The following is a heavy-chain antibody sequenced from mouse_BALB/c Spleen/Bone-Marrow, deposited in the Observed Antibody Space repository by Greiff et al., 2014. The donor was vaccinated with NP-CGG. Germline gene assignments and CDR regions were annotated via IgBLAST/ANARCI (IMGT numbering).Heavy chain of an antibody. Sequence: EVQLVESGGDLVKPGGSLKLSCAASGFTFSSYGMSWVRQTPDKRLEWVATINNGSSYTFYPVSVKGRFTITRDNAKNTLYLQMSSLKSEDTAMYYCARRRDGPYAMDYWGQGTSVTVSS. J-gene: IGHJ4*01. CDR2: INNGSSYT. CDR1: GFTFSSYG. D-gene: IGHD2-3*01. CDR3: ARRRDGPYAMDY. V-gene: IGHV5-6*01.